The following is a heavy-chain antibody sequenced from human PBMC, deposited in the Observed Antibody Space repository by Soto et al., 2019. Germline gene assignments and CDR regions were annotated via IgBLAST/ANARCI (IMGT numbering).Heavy chain of an antibody. Sequence: HPGGSLGLSCAVSGFSFTNYEMNWVRQAPGKGLEWIAYIGLSGDTIYYADSVKGRFTISRDHAKNSLELQMNSLRADDTALYYCARESFSASPNFFDYWGRGTQVTVPS. CDR3: ARESFSASPNFFDY. CDR2: IGLSGDTI. D-gene: IGHD3-16*01. V-gene: IGHV3-48*03. CDR1: GFSFTNYE. J-gene: IGHJ4*02.